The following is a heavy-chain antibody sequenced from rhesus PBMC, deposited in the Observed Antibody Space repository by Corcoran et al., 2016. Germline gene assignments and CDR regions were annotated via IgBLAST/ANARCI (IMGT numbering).Heavy chain of an antibody. CDR3: ARDWGYCSGGVCYTYGLDS. J-gene: IGHJ6*01. D-gene: IGHD2-39*02. CDR1: GFTFSSYW. V-gene: IGHV3-14*01. CDR2: INSAGSST. Sequence: EVQLVESGGGLAKPGGSLRLSCAASGFTFSSYWMHWVRQAPGKGLEWISAINSAGSSTYYADSVKGRFTISRENAKNTLYRQMDSLRAEDTAVYYCARDWGYCSGGVCYTYGLDSWGQGVVVTVSS.